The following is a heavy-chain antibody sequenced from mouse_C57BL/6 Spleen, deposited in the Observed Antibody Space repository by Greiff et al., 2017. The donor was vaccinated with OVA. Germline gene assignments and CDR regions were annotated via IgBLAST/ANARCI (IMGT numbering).Heavy chain of an antibody. V-gene: IGHV1-59*01. Sequence: QVQLKQPGAELVRPGTSVKLSCKASGYTFTSYWMHWVTQRPGQGLEWIGVIDLSDSYTNYNQKFKGKATLTVDTSSSPAYMQLSSLTSEDSAVYYCARPDGDSLMDYWGQGTSVTVSS. J-gene: IGHJ4*01. D-gene: IGHD2-13*01. CDR2: IDLSDSYT. CDR1: GYTFTSYW. CDR3: ARPDGDSLMDY.